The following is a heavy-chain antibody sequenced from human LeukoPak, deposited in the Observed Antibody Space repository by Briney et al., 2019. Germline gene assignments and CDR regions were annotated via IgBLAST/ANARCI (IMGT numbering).Heavy chain of an antibody. CDR1: GITLSNYG. CDR2: ISDSGGRT. CDR3: AKRGVVIRVILVGFHKEAYYFDS. Sequence: GGSLRLSCAVSGITLSNYGMSWVRQALGKGLEWVAGISDSGGRTNYADSVKGRFTISRDNPKNTLYLQMNSLRAEDTAVYFCAKRGVVIRVILVGFHKEAYYFDSWGQGALVTVSS. D-gene: IGHD3-22*01. V-gene: IGHV3-23*01. J-gene: IGHJ4*02.